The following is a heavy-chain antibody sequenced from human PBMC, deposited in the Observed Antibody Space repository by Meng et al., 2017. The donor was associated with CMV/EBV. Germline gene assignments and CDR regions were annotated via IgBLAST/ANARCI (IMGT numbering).Heavy chain of an antibody. D-gene: IGHD3-3*01. J-gene: IGHJ5*02. CDR1: FTTYY. CDR3: ARESGIFGVVIISRSNWFDP. Sequence: FTTYYMHWVRQAPAQGLEWMGIINPSGGRTSYAQKFQGRVTMTRDTSTSTVYMELSSLRSEDTAVYYCARESGIFGVVIISRSNWFDPWGQGTLVTVSS. CDR2: INPSGGRT. V-gene: IGHV1-46*01.